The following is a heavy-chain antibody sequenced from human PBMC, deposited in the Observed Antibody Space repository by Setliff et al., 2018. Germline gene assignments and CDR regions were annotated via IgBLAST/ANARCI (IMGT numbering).Heavy chain of an antibody. D-gene: IGHD3-3*01. V-gene: IGHV4-39*07. J-gene: IGHJ2*01. CDR3: ARNPDFLQYSFDL. CDR1: GASMRSGTFY. CDR2: INYHGSIFHDGTTHST. Sequence: SETLSLTCTVSGASMRSGTFYWGWIRQPPGKGLEWIGSINYHGSIFHDGTTHSTYYNPSLKSRVTISIDTSKSQFSLKLSSVTAADMALYYCARNPDFLQYSFDLWGRGTLVTVSS.